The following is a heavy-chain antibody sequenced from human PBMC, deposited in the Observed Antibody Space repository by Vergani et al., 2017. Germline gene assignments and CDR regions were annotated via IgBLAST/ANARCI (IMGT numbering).Heavy chain of an antibody. V-gene: IGHV3-49*04. J-gene: IGHJ4*02. CDR2: IRNKAYGGTT. Sequence: EVQLVESGGGLVPPGRCLRLSCAASGFSFGDYAMTWVRQAPGKGLEWVAFIRNKAYGGTTEYAASVKGRFTISRDDSKRLAYLQLSGLKTEDTAVYFCSRGRGYSFGYSDYWGQGTLVTVSS. D-gene: IGHD5-18*01. CDR1: GFSFGDYA. CDR3: SRGRGYSFGYSDY.